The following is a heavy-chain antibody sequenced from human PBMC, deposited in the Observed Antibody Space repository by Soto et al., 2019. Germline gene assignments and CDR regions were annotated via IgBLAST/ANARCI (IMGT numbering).Heavy chain of an antibody. D-gene: IGHD4-4*01. CDR3: ARERVLDYNWDYFDY. CDR2: IYYSGST. CDR1: GGSISRYD. Sequence: TSETQSLTCTVSGGSISRYDLSWIRQPPGKGLEWIGYIYYSGSTNYNPSLKSRVTISVDTSKNQFSLKLSSVTAADTAVYYCARERVLDYNWDYFDYWGQGTLVTVSS. V-gene: IGHV4-59*01. J-gene: IGHJ4*02.